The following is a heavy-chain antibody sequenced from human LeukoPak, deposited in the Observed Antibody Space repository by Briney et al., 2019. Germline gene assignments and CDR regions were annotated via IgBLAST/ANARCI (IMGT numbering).Heavy chain of an antibody. J-gene: IGHJ4*02. V-gene: IGHV3-33*06. D-gene: IGHD6-19*01. CDR1: GFTFSSYG. CDR3: AKASLYSSGWHAFDY. CDR2: IWYDGSNK. Sequence: PGGSLRLSCAASGFTFSSYGMHWVRQAPGKGLEWVAVIWYDGSNKYYADSVKGRFTISRDNSKNTLYLQMNSLRAKDTAVYYCAKASLYSSGWHAFDYWGQGTLVTVSS.